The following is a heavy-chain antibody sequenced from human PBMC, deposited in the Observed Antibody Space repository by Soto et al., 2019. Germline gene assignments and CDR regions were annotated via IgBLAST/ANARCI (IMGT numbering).Heavy chain of an antibody. CDR1: GFTFSSYW. Sequence: EVQLVESGGGLVQPGGSLRLSCAASGFTFSSYWMHWVRQVPGKGLVWVSRINSDGITTTYADSVKGRFITSRDNAKNTLYLQMNSLRAEDTAVYYCGRGTLALDYWGQGTLVTVSS. CDR2: INSDGITT. J-gene: IGHJ4*02. CDR3: GRGTLALDY. V-gene: IGHV3-74*01.